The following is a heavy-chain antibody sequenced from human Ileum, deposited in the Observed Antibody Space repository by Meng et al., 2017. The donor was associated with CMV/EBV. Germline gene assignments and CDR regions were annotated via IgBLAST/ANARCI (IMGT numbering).Heavy chain of an antibody. J-gene: IGHJ4*02. V-gene: IGHV1-18*01. Sequence: SGYSFSSFGISWVRQAPGQGLAWMGWISGYNGDTDSEEKFRDRVTMTMDTSTNTAYLDVRSLRSDDTAVYYCARDLFGSYPQGGAGYWGQGTLVTVSS. CDR2: ISGYNGDT. CDR3: ARDLFGSYPQGGAGY. D-gene: IGHD3-10*01. CDR1: GYSFSSFG.